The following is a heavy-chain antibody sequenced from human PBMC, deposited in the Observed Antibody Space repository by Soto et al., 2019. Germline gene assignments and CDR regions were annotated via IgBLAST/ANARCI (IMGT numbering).Heavy chain of an antibody. CDR3: ARGRCSSSHCQLDY. V-gene: IGHV3-48*03. D-gene: IGHD6-6*01. Sequence: GGSLRISSVVSGFTFSTYEINWVRQAPGKGLEWVSYITARGSITYYAASVKGRFTTSRDNAKDSVYLEIDSLRPEDTAMYYCARGRCSSSHCQLDYWGQGAL. CDR1: GFTFSTYE. CDR2: ITARGSIT. J-gene: IGHJ4*02.